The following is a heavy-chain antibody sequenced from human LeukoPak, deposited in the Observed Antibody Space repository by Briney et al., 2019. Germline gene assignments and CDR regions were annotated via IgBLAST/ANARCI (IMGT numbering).Heavy chain of an antibody. CDR2: IYHSGSP. D-gene: IGHD3-22*01. CDR3: ARGSYCYDSSGPGIYFAD. J-gene: IGHJ4*02. Sequence: SETLSLTCAVYGGSFRGYYWSCLRQPPGKGLEWIGEIYHSGSPNLNPSLKSRVTLSVDTSQNQISLTLSSVTAADTAVYYCARGSYCYDSSGPGIYFADWGQRTLVTVSS. CDR1: GGSFRGYY. V-gene: IGHV4-34*01.